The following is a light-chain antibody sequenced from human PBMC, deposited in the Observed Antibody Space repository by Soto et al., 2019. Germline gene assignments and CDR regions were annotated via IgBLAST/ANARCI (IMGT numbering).Light chain of an antibody. CDR1: SSNIGAGYD. CDR2: GNS. Sequence: QSVLTQPPSVSGAPGQRVTISCTGSSSNIGAGYDVHWYQQLPGTAPKLLIYGNSNRPSGVPDRFSGSKSRTSASLAITGLKAEDEADYYCQSYDSSLSGFWVFGGGTKLTVL. CDR3: QSYDSSLSGFWV. J-gene: IGLJ3*02. V-gene: IGLV1-40*01.